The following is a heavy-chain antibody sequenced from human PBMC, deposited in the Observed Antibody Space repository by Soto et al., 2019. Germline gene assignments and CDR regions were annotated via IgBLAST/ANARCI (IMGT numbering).Heavy chain of an antibody. CDR2: INAANGKT. J-gene: IGHJ4*02. V-gene: IGHV1-3*01. D-gene: IGHD1-26*01. CDR3: KRDQIGGSPFDY. CDR1: GYTFTNYA. Sequence: ASVKVSFKASGYTFTNYAVHWVRQAPGQRLEWMGWINAANGKTKYSQKFQGRVTITRDTSASTGYMELSSLRSEDTAVYYCKRDQIGGSPFDYWGQGTLVTVSS.